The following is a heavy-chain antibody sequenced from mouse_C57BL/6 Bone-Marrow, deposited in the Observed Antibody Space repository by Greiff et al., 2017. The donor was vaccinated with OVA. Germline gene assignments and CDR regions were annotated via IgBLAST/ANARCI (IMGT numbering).Heavy chain of an antibody. CDR3: ARRGNSSGSSYYFDD. V-gene: IGHV1-47*01. CDR2: FHPYNDDT. Sequence: QVQLQQSGAELVKPGASVKMSCKASGYTFTTYPLEWMKQNHGKSLEWIGNFHPYNDDTKYNEKFKGKATLTVEKSSSTVYLELSRLTSDDSAVYYCARRGNSSGSSYYFDDGGQGTTLTVSS. J-gene: IGHJ2*01. CDR1: GYTFTTYP. D-gene: IGHD3-2*02.